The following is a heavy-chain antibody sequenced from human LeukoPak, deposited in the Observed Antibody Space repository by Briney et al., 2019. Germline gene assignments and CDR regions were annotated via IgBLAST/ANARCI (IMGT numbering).Heavy chain of an antibody. CDR3: AGTRALGYCSGGSCFARGTTVTTFTT. J-gene: IGHJ4*02. D-gene: IGHD2-15*01. Sequence: PSETLSLTCAVYGGSFSGYYWSWVRQPQGKGLGWVGEINHSASTNDNPSLKSRVTISVDTSKNQFSLKLSSVTAAETAVYYCAGTRALGYCSGGSCFARGTTVTTFTTWGQGTLVTVSS. CDR2: INHSAST. V-gene: IGHV4-34*01. CDR1: GGSFSGYY.